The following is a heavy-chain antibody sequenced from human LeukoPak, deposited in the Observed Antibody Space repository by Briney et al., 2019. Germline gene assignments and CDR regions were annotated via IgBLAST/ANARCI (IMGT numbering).Heavy chain of an antibody. Sequence: GGSLRLYCTASGFTFDDYSMHWVRQTPGKGLEWVSLISWDGGSTSYADSVKGRFTISRDSSKTSLYLQMNSLRTEDTALYYCAKAHVVYYYMEVWGKGTTVTVSS. CDR2: ISWDGGST. D-gene: IGHD2-15*01. V-gene: IGHV3-43*01. CDR1: GFTFDDYS. CDR3: AKAHVVYYYMEV. J-gene: IGHJ6*03.